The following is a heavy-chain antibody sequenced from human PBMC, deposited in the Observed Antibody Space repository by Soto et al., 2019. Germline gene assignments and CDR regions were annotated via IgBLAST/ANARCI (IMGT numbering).Heavy chain of an antibody. Sequence: QVQLQESGPGLVKPSQTLSLTCTVSGGSISSGGYYWSWIRQHPGKGLEWLGYIYYSGSTYYNPSLKSRGYITGGTSKNQFSLKLSSVTAADTAVYYFARLGYYDYVWGSYRMYYFDYWGQGTLVTVSS. V-gene: IGHV4-31*03. CDR3: ARLGYYDYVWGSYRMYYFDY. CDR1: GGSISSGGYY. CDR2: IYYSGST. D-gene: IGHD3-16*02. J-gene: IGHJ4*02.